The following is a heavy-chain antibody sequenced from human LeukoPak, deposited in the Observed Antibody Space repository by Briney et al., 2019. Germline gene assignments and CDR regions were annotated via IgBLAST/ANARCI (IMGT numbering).Heavy chain of an antibody. CDR2: ISYDGTNK. Sequence: GGSLRLSCAVSGFTFSSYGMHWGRQAPGKGLEWMAVISYDGTNKYYADSVKGRFTISRDNSKNTLYLQMNSLRAEDTAVYYCAIDLTFDFWSGLGNWGQGTLVTVSS. CDR1: GFTFSSYG. J-gene: IGHJ4*02. D-gene: IGHD3-3*01. CDR3: AIDLTFDFWSGLGN. V-gene: IGHV3-30*03.